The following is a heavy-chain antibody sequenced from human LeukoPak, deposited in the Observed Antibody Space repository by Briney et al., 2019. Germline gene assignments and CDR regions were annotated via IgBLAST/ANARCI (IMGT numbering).Heavy chain of an antibody. V-gene: IGHV1-8*02. Sequence: ASVKVSCKASGYTFTGYYMHWVRQAPGQGLEWMGRINPNSGNTGYAQKFQGRVTMTRNTSISTAYMELSSLRSEDTAVYYCARGNSSYDFWSGYYKGDYYYYGMDVWGQGTTVTVSS. J-gene: IGHJ6*02. D-gene: IGHD3-3*01. CDR1: GYTFTGYY. CDR2: INPNSGNT. CDR3: ARGNSSYDFWSGYYKGDYYYYGMDV.